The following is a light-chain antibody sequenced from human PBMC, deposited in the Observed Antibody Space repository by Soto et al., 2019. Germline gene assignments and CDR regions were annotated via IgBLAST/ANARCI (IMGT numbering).Light chain of an antibody. V-gene: IGKV3-20*01. CDR1: QSLSGNY. CDR2: RAS. J-gene: IGKJ1*01. Sequence: NVLTQSPVTLSLSPGHRATLSCRASQSLSGNYLAWYQQKPGQAPRVLIYRASIRATGISDRFSGSGSGTDFTLTTSRLEPEDFAVYYCQHYGASPWTFGQGTKVDIK. CDR3: QHYGASPWT.